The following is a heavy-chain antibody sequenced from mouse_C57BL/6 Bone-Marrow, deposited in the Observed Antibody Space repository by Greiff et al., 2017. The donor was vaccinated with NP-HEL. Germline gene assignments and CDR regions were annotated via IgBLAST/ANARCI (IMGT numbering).Heavy chain of an antibody. CDR2: IYPGGGYT. Sequence: VQLQQSGAELVRPGTSVKMSCKASGYTFTNYWIGWAKQRPGHGLEWIGDIYPGGGYTNYNEKFKGKATLTADKSSSTAYMQFSSLTSEDSAIYYCARTGIYYYGSSYGWNFDVWGTGTTVTVSS. CDR3: ARTGIYYYGSSYGWNFDV. D-gene: IGHD1-1*01. CDR1: GYTFTNYW. V-gene: IGHV1-63*01. J-gene: IGHJ1*03.